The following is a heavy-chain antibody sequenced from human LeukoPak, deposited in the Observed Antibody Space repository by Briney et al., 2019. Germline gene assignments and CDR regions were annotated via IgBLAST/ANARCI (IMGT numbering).Heavy chain of an antibody. CDR1: GYTFTGYY. Sequence: ASVKVSCKASGYTFTGYYMHWVRQAPGQGLEGMGWINPNSGGTNYAQKFQGRVTMTRDTSISTAYMELSRLRSDDTAVYYCARDWRITMIVVGQTDAFDIWGQGTMVTVSS. D-gene: IGHD3-22*01. CDR3: ARDWRITMIVVGQTDAFDI. CDR2: INPNSGGT. V-gene: IGHV1-2*02. J-gene: IGHJ3*02.